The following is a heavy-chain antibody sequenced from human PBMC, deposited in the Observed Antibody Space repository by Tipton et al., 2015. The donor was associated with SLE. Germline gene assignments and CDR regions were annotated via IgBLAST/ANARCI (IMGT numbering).Heavy chain of an antibody. CDR3: AREGYGQGDY. V-gene: IGHV4-34*01. D-gene: IGHD5-18*01. Sequence: TLSLTCAVYGGSFSGYYWSWIRQPPGKGLEWIGEINHSGSTNYNPSLKSRVTISVDTSKNQFSLKLSSVTAADTAMYYCAREGYGQGDYWGQGTLVTVSS. CDR1: GGSFSGYY. J-gene: IGHJ4*02. CDR2: INHSGST.